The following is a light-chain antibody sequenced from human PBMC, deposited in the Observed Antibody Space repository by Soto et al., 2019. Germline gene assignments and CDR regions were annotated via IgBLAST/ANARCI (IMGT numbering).Light chain of an antibody. CDR1: SSDFGSYKF. J-gene: IGLJ1*01. V-gene: IGLV2-23*02. Sequence: QSALTQPASVSGSPGQSVTISCTGTSSDFGSYKFVSWYQHHPGKVPKVIIYETSKRPSGVSSRFSGSKSGNTASLTISGLQTDDEADYHCCSFAGSNPFPYVFGTGTKVTVL. CDR2: ETS. CDR3: CSFAGSNPFPYV.